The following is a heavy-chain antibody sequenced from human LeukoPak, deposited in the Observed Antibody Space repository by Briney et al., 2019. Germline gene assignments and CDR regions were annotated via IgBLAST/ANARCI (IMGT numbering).Heavy chain of an antibody. J-gene: IGHJ4*02. CDR3: ARDDIVVVTAIPSYFDY. CDR1: GYTFTSYD. V-gene: IGHV1-18*01. CDR2: ISAYNGNT. D-gene: IGHD2-21*02. Sequence: ASVKVSCKASGYTFTSYDINWVRQAPGQGLEWMGWISAYNGNTSYAQKLQGRVTMTTDTSTSTAYMELRSLRSDDTAVYYCARDDIVVVTAIPSYFDYWGQGTLVTVSS.